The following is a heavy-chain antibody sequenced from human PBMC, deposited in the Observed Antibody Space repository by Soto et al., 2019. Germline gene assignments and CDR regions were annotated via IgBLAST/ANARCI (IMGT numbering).Heavy chain of an antibody. CDR2: IIPILGIA. CDR1: GGTFSSYT. V-gene: IGHV1-69*02. D-gene: IGHD3-9*01. J-gene: IGHJ3*02. CDR3: ANKGSNYDILTGPFDI. Sequence: SVKVSCKASGGTFSSYTISWVRQAPGQGLEWMGRIIPILGIANYAQKFQGRVTITADKSTSTAYMELSSLRSEDTAVYYCANKGSNYDILTGPFDIWGQGTMVTVSS.